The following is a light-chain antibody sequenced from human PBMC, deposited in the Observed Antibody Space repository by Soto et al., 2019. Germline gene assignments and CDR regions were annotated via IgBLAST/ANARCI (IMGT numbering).Light chain of an antibody. V-gene: IGKV1-39*01. Sequence: DIQMTQSPSSLSASVGDRVTITCRASQSISNYLNWYQQKPGKAPDVLIYTASSLQSGGPSRFSGSGSWTDFTLTIRSLQTEDFAAYYCQQSYSIPFTFGPGTKVDIK. J-gene: IGKJ3*01. CDR3: QQSYSIPFT. CDR2: TAS. CDR1: QSISNY.